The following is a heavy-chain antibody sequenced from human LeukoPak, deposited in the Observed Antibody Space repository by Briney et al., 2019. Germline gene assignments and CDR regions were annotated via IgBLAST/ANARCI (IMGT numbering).Heavy chain of an antibody. CDR2: INPSGGST. Sequence: GASVKVSCKASGYTFTSYYMHWVRQAPGQGLEWMGIINPSGGSTSYAQKFQDRVTMTRDTSTSTVYMELSSLRSEDTAVYYCARARLVVVAATPFLMDVWGKGTTVTVSS. D-gene: IGHD2-15*01. V-gene: IGHV1-46*01. J-gene: IGHJ6*03. CDR3: ARARLVVVAATPFLMDV. CDR1: GYTFTSYY.